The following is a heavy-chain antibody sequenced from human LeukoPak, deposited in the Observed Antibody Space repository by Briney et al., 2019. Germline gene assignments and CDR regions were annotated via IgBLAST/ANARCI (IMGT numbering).Heavy chain of an antibody. CDR1: GFTFSSYA. CDR2: IIPILGIA. CDR3: ARDYYDSSGYYREFDY. D-gene: IGHD3-22*01. Sequence: GGSLRLSCAASGFTFSSYAISWVRQAPGQGLEWMGRIIPILGIANYAQKFQGRVTITADKSTSTAYMELSSLRSEDTAVYYCARDYYDSSGYYREFDYWGQGTLVTVSS. J-gene: IGHJ4*02. V-gene: IGHV1-69*04.